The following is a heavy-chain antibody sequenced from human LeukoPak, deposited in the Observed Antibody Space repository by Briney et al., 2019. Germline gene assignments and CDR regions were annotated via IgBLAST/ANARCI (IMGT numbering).Heavy chain of an antibody. J-gene: IGHJ5*02. CDR1: GGTFSSYA. CDR2: IIPIFGTA. V-gene: IGHV1-69*13. Sequence: SVKVSCKASGGTFSSYAISWVRQAPGQGLEWMGGIIPIFGTANYAQKFQGRVTITADESTSTAYMELSSLRSEDTAVYYCARALYCSSTSCYSWFDPWGQGTLVTVSS. D-gene: IGHD2-2*01. CDR3: ARALYCSSTSCYSWFDP.